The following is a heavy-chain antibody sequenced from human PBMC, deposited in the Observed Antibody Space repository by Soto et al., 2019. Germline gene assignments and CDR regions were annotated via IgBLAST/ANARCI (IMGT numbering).Heavy chain of an antibody. CDR2: IYESGST. J-gene: IGHJ4*02. CDR3: ARRYSSGWSGYFDY. D-gene: IGHD6-19*01. V-gene: IGHV4-38-2*01. Sequence: PSETLSLTCAVSGFSISSGYYWGWIRQPPGKGLEWIGSIYESGSTYYNPSLKSRVTISVDTSKNQFSLKVRSMTDADTAVYYCARRYSSGWSGYFDYWGQGALVTVS. CDR1: GFSISSGYY.